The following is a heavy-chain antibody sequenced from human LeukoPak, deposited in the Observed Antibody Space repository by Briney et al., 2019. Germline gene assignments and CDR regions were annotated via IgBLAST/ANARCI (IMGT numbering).Heavy chain of an antibody. CDR2: ISSSSSYI. CDR3: ARDQVPHYYDSSGYYYPDAFDI. J-gene: IGHJ3*02. D-gene: IGHD3-22*01. V-gene: IGHV3-21*01. CDR1: GFTFSSYS. Sequence: GGSLRLSCAASGFTFSSYSMNWVRQAPGKGLEWVSSISSSSSYIYYADSAKGRFTISRDNAKNSLYLQMNSLRAEDTAVYYCARDQVPHYYDSSGYYYPDAFDIWGQGTMVTVSS.